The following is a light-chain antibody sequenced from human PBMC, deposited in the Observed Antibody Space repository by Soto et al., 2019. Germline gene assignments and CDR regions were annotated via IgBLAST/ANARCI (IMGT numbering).Light chain of an antibody. V-gene: IGKV1-17*01. CDR3: LCYITYPWT. J-gene: IGKJ1*01. Sequence: DIQMTQSPSSLSASVGDRVTITCRASQGIRNDLSWYQQKPGKAPKRLIYAASSLQGGVPSRFSGSGSGTEFTLTITSLQPEDFATYYCLCYITYPWTFGQGTKVDIK. CDR2: AAS. CDR1: QGIRND.